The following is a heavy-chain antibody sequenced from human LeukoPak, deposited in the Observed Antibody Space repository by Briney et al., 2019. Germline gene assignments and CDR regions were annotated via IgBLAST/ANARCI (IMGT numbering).Heavy chain of an antibody. CDR2: IIPIFGTA. V-gene: IGHV1-69*13. CDR1: GYTFTSYA. J-gene: IGHJ4*02. CDR3: ARHSYSNSPFDY. D-gene: IGHD4-11*01. Sequence: SVKVSCKASGYTFTSYAISWVRQAPGQGLEWMGGIIPIFGTANYAQKFQGRVTITADESTSTAYMELSSLRSEDTAVYYCARHSYSNSPFDYWGQGTLVTVSS.